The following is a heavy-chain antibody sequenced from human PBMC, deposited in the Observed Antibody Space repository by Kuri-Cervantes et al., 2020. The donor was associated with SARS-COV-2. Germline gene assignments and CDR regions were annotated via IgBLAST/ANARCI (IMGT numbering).Heavy chain of an antibody. D-gene: IGHD1-26*01. Sequence: GESLKISCAASGFTFSSYAMSWVRQAPGKGLEWVSAISGSGGSTYYADSVKGRFTISRDNSKNTLYLQMNSLRAEDTAVYYCAKFIGSWGPYALISRGQGTLVTVSS. CDR1: GFTFSSYA. CDR3: AKFIGSWGPYALIS. V-gene: IGHV3-23*01. J-gene: IGHJ4*02. CDR2: ISGSGGST.